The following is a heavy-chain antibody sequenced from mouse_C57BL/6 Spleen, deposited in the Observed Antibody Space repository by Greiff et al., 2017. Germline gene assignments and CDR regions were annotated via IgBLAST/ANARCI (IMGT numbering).Heavy chain of an antibody. CDR3: ARSTGPYHWYFDV. CDR1: GYSFTSYY. CDR2: IYPGSGNT. V-gene: IGHV1-66*01. Sequence: QVQLQQPGPELVKPGASVKISCKASGYSFTSYYIHWVKQRPGQGLEWIGWIYPGSGNTKYNEKFKGKATLTADTSSSTAYMQLSSLTSEDSAVYYCARSTGPYHWYFDVWGTGTTVTVSS. D-gene: IGHD4-1*01. J-gene: IGHJ1*03.